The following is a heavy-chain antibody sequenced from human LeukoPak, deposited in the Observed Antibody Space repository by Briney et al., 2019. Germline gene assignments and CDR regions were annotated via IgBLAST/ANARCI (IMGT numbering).Heavy chain of an antibody. V-gene: IGHV4-4*09. J-gene: IGHJ6*03. Sequence: PSETLSLTCTVSGGSISSYYWSWIRQPPGKGLEWIGYIYTSGSTNYNPSLKSRVTISVDTSKNQFSLKLSSVTAADTAVYYCARRTRAYYYDSSGYPPCYYYYMDVWGKGTTVTVSS. CDR3: ARRTRAYYYDSSGYPPCYYYYMDV. D-gene: IGHD3-22*01. CDR1: GGSISSYY. CDR2: IYTSGST.